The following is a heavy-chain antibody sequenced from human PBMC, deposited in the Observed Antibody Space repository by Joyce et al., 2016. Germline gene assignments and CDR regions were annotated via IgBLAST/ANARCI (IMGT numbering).Heavy chain of an antibody. CDR2: IYAGDSDT. CDR1: GYSFPNYW. CDR3: ARQGGTHDAFDV. J-gene: IGHJ3*01. V-gene: IGHV5-51*01. Sequence: EVQLVQSGAEVKKPGESLKISCKGSGYSFPNYWLGWVRQMPGKGLEWVGLIYAGDSDTRYSPSFQGQVTMSADKSISTAYLQWGSLKASDTAIYYCARQGGTHDAFDVWGQGTMVTVSS. D-gene: IGHD3-16*01.